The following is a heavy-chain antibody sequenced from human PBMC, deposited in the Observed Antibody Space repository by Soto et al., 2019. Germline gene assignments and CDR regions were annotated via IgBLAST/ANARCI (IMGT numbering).Heavy chain of an antibody. Sequence: EVQLLDSGGGLVQPGGSLRLSCAASGFTFSNYAMNWVRQAPGKGLDWVSAISGSGGSTYYADSVKGRFTISRDNSKNTLYLQMNSLRADDTAVNYCAKGPHGTGYDLDYCGQGTLFTVSS. V-gene: IGHV3-23*01. CDR3: AKGPHGTGYDLDY. D-gene: IGHD5-12*01. CDR2: ISGSGGST. J-gene: IGHJ4*02. CDR1: GFTFSNYA.